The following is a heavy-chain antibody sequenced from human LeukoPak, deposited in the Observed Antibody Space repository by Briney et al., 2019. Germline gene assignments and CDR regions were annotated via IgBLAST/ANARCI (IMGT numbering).Heavy chain of an antibody. CDR2: IYYSGYT. V-gene: IGHV4-39*01. J-gene: IGHJ4*02. CDR1: GGSISSSSYY. CDR3: AKHYMGSSYNRGLDY. D-gene: IGHD3-10*01. Sequence: PSETLSLTCSVSGGSISSSSYYWGWIRQPPGKGLEWIGSIYYSGYTYYNPSLESRVTISVDMSKNQFSLKLSSVTAADTAIYYCAKHYMGSSYNRGLDYWGQGTLVTVSS.